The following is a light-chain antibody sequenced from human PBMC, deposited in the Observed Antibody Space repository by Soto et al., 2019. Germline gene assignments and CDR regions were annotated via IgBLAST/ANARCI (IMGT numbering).Light chain of an antibody. CDR1: QGISSW. Sequence: HITQSPCSVSASVGDRGTITCRASQGISSWLAWYQQKPGKAPKLLIYAASSLQSGVPSRFSGSGSGTDFTLTISSLQPEDFATYYRQQSYSTLITFGQGTLLEIK. J-gene: IGKJ5*01. V-gene: IGKV1-12*01. CDR3: QQSYSTLIT. CDR2: AAS.